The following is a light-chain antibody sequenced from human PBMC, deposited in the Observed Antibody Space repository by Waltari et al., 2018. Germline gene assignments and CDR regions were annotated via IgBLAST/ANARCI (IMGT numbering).Light chain of an antibody. V-gene: IGKV1-NL1*01. J-gene: IGKJ2*01. CDR1: QGITNS. CDR2: GAS. Sequence: DIQMTQSPSSLSASVGNRVTITCRASQGITNSLAWYQQKPGKAPKLLLYGASRLESGVPPRFRGRGSGTVFTLTISSLQPDDFATYYCQQYYFTPYTFGQGTKLDIK. CDR3: QQYYFTPYT.